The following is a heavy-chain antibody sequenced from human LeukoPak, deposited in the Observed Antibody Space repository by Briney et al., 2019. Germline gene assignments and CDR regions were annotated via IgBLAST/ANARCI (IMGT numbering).Heavy chain of an antibody. D-gene: IGHD3-9*01. CDR1: GFTFSSYE. J-gene: IGHJ4*02. Sequence: GGSLRLSCAASGFTFSSYEMNWVRQAPGKGLEWVSYISSSGSTIYYADSVKGRFTISRDNAKNSLYLQMNSLRAEDTAVYYCAKVPRYFDWLHTFDYWGQGTLVTVSS. CDR3: AKVPRYFDWLHTFDY. V-gene: IGHV3-48*03. CDR2: ISSSGSTI.